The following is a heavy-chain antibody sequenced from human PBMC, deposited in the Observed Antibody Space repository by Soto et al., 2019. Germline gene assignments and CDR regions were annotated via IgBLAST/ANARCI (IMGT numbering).Heavy chain of an antibody. Sequence: EVQVLESGGGLAQPGGSLRLSCAGSGFTFINFAMNWVRQAPGKWLEWVSSISGGGDAAFFPDSVRGRFTISSDNSNNTMTLQMNSLGVDDTAVYYCARKILGSTTRPNYWYFDLWGRGTLVTVSS. CDR3: ARKILGSTTRPNYWYFDL. J-gene: IGHJ2*01. V-gene: IGHV3-23*01. CDR1: GFTFINFA. CDR2: ISGGGDAA. D-gene: IGHD7-27*01.